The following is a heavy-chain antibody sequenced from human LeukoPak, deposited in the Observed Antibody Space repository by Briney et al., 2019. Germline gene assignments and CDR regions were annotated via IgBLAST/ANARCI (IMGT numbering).Heavy chain of an antibody. D-gene: IGHD4-17*01. J-gene: IGHJ4*02. V-gene: IGHV3-66*01. CDR1: GFTVSSNY. Sequence: GGSLRLSCAVSGFTVSSNYMSWVRQAPGKGLEWVSVIYSGGSTYYADSVKGRFTISRDNSKNTLYLQMNSLRAEDTAVYYCARGGNYGDYGPDYWGQGTLVTVSS. CDR3: ARGGNYGDYGPDY. CDR2: IYSGGST.